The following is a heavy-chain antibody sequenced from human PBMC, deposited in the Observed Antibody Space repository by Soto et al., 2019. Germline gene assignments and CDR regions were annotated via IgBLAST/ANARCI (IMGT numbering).Heavy chain of an antibody. J-gene: IGHJ6*02. CDR2: IYYSGST. CDR3: ARQYSSPSQGGMDV. CDR1: GGSISSSSYY. Sequence: ETLSLTCTVSGGSISSSSYYWGWIRQPPGKGLEWIGSIYYSGSTYYNPSLKSRVTISVDTSKNQFSLKLSSVTAADTAVYYCARQYSSPSQGGMDVWGQGTTVTVS. D-gene: IGHD6-13*01. V-gene: IGHV4-39*01.